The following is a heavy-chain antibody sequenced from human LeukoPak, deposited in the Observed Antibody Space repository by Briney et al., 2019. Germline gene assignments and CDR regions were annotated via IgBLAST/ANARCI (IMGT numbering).Heavy chain of an antibody. Sequence: PSETLSLTCTVSGGSVSSGIYYWTWIRQPPGKGLEWIGYIYYSGSTNYNPSLKSRVTISVDTSKNQFSLKLSSVTAADTAVYYCAREHVEYYDILTGHIRANNWFDPWGQGTLVTVSS. CDR2: IYYSGST. CDR1: GGSVSSGIYY. D-gene: IGHD3-9*01. J-gene: IGHJ5*02. V-gene: IGHV4-61*01. CDR3: AREHVEYYDILTGHIRANNWFDP.